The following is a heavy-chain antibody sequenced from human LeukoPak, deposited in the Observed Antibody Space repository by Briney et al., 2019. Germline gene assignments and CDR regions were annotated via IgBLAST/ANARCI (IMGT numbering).Heavy chain of an antibody. CDR1: GITFKTYS. V-gene: IGHV3-48*04. J-gene: IGHJ6*03. D-gene: IGHD6-13*01. CDR2: ISSSSSVI. Sequence: GGSLRLSCAASGITFKTYSMNWVRQAPGKGLEWVSYISSSSSVINYADSVKGRFTISRDNAKNSLYLQMNSLRADDTAVYYCARDWVSGNYCMDVWGKGTTVTVSS. CDR3: ARDWVSGNYCMDV.